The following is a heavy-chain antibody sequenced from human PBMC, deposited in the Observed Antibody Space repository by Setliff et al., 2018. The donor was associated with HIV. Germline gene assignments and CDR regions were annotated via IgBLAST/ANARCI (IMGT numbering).Heavy chain of an antibody. D-gene: IGHD3-16*02. V-gene: IGHV3-48*01. CDR2: ISSSSSTI. CDR3: ARVVVIWENGPNWFDP. CDR1: GFTFSIYS. J-gene: IGHJ5*02. Sequence: GGSLRLSCAASGFTFSIYSMNWVRQAPGKGLEWVSYISSSSSTIYYADSVRGRFTISRDNAKNFLYLQMNSLRAEDTAVYYCARVVVIWENGPNWFDPWGQGTLVTV.